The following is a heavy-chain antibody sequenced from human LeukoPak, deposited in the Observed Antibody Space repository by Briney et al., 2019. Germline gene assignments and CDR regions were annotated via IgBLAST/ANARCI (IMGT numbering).Heavy chain of an antibody. CDR1: GYTFTSYY. V-gene: IGHV1-46*01. CDR2: INPSGGST. CDR3: ARAGHGVPAAIGLDP. D-gene: IGHD2-2*01. J-gene: IGHJ5*02. Sequence: GASVKVSCKASGYTFTSYYMHWVRQAPGQGLEWMGIINPSGGSTSYAQKFQGRVTMTRDMSTRTVYMELSSLRSEDTAVYYCARAGHGVPAAIGLDPWGQGTLVTVSS.